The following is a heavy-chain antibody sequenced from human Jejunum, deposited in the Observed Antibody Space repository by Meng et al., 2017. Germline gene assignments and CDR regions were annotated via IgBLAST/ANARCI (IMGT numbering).Heavy chain of an antibody. J-gene: IGHJ4*02. CDR1: GYTFTSYA. CDR2: INAGNGNT. V-gene: IGHV1-3*01. CDR3: AREGIAVAGPDY. Sequence: VKHVVSGAEVKKPGATETVSCKASGYTFTSYAMDWVRQAPGQRLEWMGWINAGNGNTKYSQKFQGRVTITRDTSASTAYMELSSLRSEDTAVYYCAREGIAVAGPDYWGQGTLVTVSS. D-gene: IGHD6-19*01.